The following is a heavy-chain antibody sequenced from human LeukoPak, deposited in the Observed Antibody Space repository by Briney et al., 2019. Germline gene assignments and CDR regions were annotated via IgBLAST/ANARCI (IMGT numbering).Heavy chain of an antibody. CDR2: NSYSGST. V-gene: IGHV4-59*01. Sequence: SETLSLTCTVSGGSISTYYWSWIRQPPGKGLEWIGYNSYSGSTNYNPSLKSRVTISVDTSKNQFSLKLSSVTAADTDVYYCERAFVWCMDVWGKGTTVTVPS. CDR3: ERAFVWCMDV. D-gene: IGHD4/OR15-4a*01. J-gene: IGHJ6*03. CDR1: GGSISTYY.